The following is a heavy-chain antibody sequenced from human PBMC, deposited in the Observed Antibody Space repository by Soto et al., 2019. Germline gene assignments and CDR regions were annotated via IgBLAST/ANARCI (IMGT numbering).Heavy chain of an antibody. CDR3: ASSNPHYYDSSGYYWFDP. CDR2: ISNSGST. CDR1: ADSISGCAYY. D-gene: IGHD3-22*01. J-gene: IGHJ5*02. V-gene: IGHV4-61*08. Sequence: SEPLSLTCTVAADSISGCAYYWTWKRKHPGTGLEWIGYISNSGSTNYNPSLKSRVTISVDTSKNQFSLKLSSVTAADTAVYYCASSNPHYYDSSGYYWFDPWGQGTLVTVSS.